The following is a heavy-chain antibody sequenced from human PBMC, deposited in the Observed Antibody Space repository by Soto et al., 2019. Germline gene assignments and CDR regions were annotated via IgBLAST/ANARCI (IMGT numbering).Heavy chain of an antibody. D-gene: IGHD3-9*01. V-gene: IGHV1-18*01. J-gene: IGHJ4*02. CDR1: GYTFTSYG. CDR2: ISAYNGNT. Sequence: ASVKVSCKASGYTFTSYGISWVRQAPGQGLEWMGWISAYNGNTNYAQKLQGRVTMTTDTSTSTAYMELRSLRSDDTAVYYCARSGYDILTGPYYFDYWGKGTLVTVSS. CDR3: ARSGYDILTGPYYFDY.